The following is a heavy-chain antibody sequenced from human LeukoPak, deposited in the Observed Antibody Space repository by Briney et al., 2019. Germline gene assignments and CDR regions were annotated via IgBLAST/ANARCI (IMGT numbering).Heavy chain of an antibody. CDR1: GFTFSSYA. J-gene: IGHJ4*02. D-gene: IGHD3-10*01. CDR2: ISGSGGST. Sequence: GGSLRLSCAASGFTFSSYAMSWVRQAPGKGLEWVSAISGSGGSTYYADSVKGRFTISRDNSKNTLYLQMNSLRAEDTAVYYCANTPSYYYGSGSYLNPFDYWGQGTLVTVSS. CDR3: ANTPSYYYGSGSYLNPFDY. V-gene: IGHV3-23*01.